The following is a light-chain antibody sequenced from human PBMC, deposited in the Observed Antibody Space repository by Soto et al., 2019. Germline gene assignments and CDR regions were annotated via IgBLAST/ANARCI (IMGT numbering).Light chain of an antibody. CDR2: AAS. CDR3: QQSFTSPMYT. V-gene: IGKV1-27*01. CDR1: QGIKNY. Sequence: DIQVTQHPSSLSASVGDRVTITCRASQGIKNYLAWYQQKPGETPKLLIYAASTLESGIPPRFSGSGSGTDFTLTISSLQPEDFATYFCQQSFTSPMYTFGQGTKVDIK. J-gene: IGKJ2*01.